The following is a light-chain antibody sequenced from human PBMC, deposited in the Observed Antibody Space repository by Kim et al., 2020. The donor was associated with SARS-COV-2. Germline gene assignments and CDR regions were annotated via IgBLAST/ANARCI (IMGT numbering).Light chain of an antibody. CDR2: NVT. J-gene: IGLJ1*01. CDR1: SSDIGGYKY. Sequence: HSVTISCTGTSSDIGGYKYVSWYQQYPGKAPKVIIYNVTKRPSGVPDRFSGSKSGNTASLTISGLQVDDEADYYCCSYAGRYRYVFGTGTKVTVL. CDR3: CSYAGRYRYV. V-gene: IGLV2-11*03.